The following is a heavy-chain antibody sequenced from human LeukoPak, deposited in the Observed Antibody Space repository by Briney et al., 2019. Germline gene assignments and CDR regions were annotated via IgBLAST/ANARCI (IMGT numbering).Heavy chain of an antibody. CDR3: AKVSYCSSTSCYGMDV. J-gene: IGHJ6*04. CDR2: ISYDGSNK. V-gene: IGHV3-30*18. D-gene: IGHD2-2*01. Sequence: GRSLRLSCAASGFTFSSYGMHWVRQAPGKGLEWVAVISYDGSNKYYADSVKGRFTISRGNSKNTLYLQTNSLRAEDTAVYYCAKVSYCSSTSCYGMDVWGKGTTVTVSS. CDR1: GFTFSSYG.